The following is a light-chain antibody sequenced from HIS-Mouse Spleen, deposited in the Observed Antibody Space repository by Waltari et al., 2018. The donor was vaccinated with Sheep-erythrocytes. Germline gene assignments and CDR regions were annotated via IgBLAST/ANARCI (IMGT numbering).Light chain of an antibody. V-gene: IGLV1-44*01. CDR2: SNQ. CDR3: AAWDDSLNGPV. Sequence: QSVLTQPPSASGTPGQRVTISCSGSSSNIGSNTVNWYQQLPGTAPQLLIYSNQQRPSGVPDRFSGSKSGTSASLAISGLQSEDEADYYCAAWDDSLNGPVFGGGTKLTVL. CDR1: SSNIGSNT. J-gene: IGLJ3*02.